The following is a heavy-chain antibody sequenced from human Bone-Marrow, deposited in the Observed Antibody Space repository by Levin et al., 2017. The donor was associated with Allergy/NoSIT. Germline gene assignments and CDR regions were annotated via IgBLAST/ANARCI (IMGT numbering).Heavy chain of an antibody. CDR3: ARHYSGYVLSHLDY. Sequence: SCAASGFISNNFKSYAMTRARQAPGKGLEWVSAISASGVTTYYADSVKGRFTISRDNSRNTVDLQMNNLRTEDAAVCYCARHYSGYVLSHLDYWGQGTLVTVSS. V-gene: IGHV3-23*01. J-gene: IGHJ4*02. CDR1: GFISNNFKSYA. D-gene: IGHD3-22*01. CDR2: ISASGVTT.